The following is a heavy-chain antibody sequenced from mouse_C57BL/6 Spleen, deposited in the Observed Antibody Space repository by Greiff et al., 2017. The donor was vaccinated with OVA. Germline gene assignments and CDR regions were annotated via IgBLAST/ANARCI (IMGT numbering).Heavy chain of an antibody. Sequence: EVKLQESVAELVRPGASVKLSCTASGFNITNTYMHWVKQRPEQGLEWIGRIDPANGNTNYAPKFQGKATITADTSSNTAYLQLSSLTSEDTAIYYGARDYEYAGRLAYWGQGTLVTVSA. CDR1: GFNITNTY. CDR3: ARDYEYAGRLAY. J-gene: IGHJ3*01. CDR2: IDPANGNT. V-gene: IGHV14-3*01. D-gene: IGHD2-4*01.